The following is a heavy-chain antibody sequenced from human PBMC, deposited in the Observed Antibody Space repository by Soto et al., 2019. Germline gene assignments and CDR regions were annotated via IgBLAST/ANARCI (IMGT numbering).Heavy chain of an antibody. D-gene: IGHD2-15*01. Sequence: QVQLQESGPGLVKPSQTLSLTCTVSGGSISSGGYYWSWIRQHPGKGLEWIGYIYYSGSTYYNQSLKSRVTISGDTFKNQFSLKLSSGTAADTAVYYCAGRRGPHVVASKSDAFDIWGQGTMVTVSS. CDR1: GGSISSGGYY. CDR2: IYYSGST. V-gene: IGHV4-31*03. J-gene: IGHJ3*02. CDR3: AGRRGPHVVASKSDAFDI.